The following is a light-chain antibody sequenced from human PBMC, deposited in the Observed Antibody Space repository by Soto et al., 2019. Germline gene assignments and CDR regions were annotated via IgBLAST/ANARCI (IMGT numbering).Light chain of an antibody. CDR2: DAS. CDR1: QNIRNL. J-gene: IGKJ1*01. V-gene: IGKV1-5*01. CDR3: QHYGGMGP. Sequence: DIQLAQSPSTLSAAVGDSVTITCRASQNIRNLLAWYQQKPGKAPKVLIYDASNLESGVPSRFTGSGSGTEFILKISSLQPDDFATYYGQHYGGMGPFYHGTKVDIX.